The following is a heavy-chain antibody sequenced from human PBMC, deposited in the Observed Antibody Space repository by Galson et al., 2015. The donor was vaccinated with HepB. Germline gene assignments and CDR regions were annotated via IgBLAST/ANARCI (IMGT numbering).Heavy chain of an antibody. Sequence: SVKVSCKASGYTFTDFLIHWVRQAPGQGLEWMGWINPNSGGTNYALNFVGRVTMTRDTSISTAYMELSRLTSDDTAIYYCAKGSPFGSRTLDYWGQGTLLPVTS. CDR2: INPNSGGT. CDR3: AKGSPFGSRTLDY. CDR1: GYTFTDFL. D-gene: IGHD6-13*01. J-gene: IGHJ4*02. V-gene: IGHV1-2*02.